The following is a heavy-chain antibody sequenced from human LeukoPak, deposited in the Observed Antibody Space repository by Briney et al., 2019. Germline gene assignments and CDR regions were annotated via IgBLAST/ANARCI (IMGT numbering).Heavy chain of an antibody. CDR3: ARDMGPTYYDFWGADP. V-gene: IGHV1-18*01. J-gene: IGHJ5*02. Sequence: ASVKVSCKASGYTFTSYGISWVRQAPGQGLEWMGWISAYNGNTNYAQKLQGRVTMTTDTSTSTAYMELSSLRSEDTAVYYCARDMGPTYYDFWGADPWGQGTLVTVSS. CDR1: GYTFTSYG. CDR2: ISAYNGNT. D-gene: IGHD3-3*01.